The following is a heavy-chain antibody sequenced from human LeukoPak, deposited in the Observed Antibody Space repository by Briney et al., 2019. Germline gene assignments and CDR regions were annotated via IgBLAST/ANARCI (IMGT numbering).Heavy chain of an antibody. J-gene: IGHJ4*02. CDR3: VCLESRLSHDYGY. V-gene: IGHV3-64D*09. CDR1: GFTFRSYP. D-gene: IGHD4-17*01. Sequence: GGSQTLFCSASGFTFRSYPMHWGRQAPGKGLEYVSAISDNGGSTYYADSVKGRFTISRDNSMNTLYLQMSSLRPEDTAVYYCVCLESRLSHDYGYWGQGTLVTVSS. CDR2: ISDNGGST.